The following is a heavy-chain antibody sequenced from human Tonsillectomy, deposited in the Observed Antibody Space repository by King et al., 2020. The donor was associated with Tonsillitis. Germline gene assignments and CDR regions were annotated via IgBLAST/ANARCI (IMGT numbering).Heavy chain of an antibody. CDR1: GFSFSRFW. CDR2: IKQDGSEK. D-gene: IGHD1-26*01. CDR3: ARGGLLKDFFDY. Sequence: VQLVESGGGLVQPGGSLRLSCAASGFSFSRFWMSWVRQAPGKGLEWVANIKQDGSEKHYVDSVKGRFTISRDNAKNSLYLQMNSLRAEDTSMYYCARGGLLKDFFDYWGQGTLVTVSS. V-gene: IGHV3-7*01. J-gene: IGHJ4*02.